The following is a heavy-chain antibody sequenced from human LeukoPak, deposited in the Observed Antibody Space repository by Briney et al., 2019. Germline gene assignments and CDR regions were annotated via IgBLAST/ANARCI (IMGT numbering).Heavy chain of an antibody. V-gene: IGHV4-30-4*01. D-gene: IGHD5-18*01. CDR2: IYYSGST. Sequence: SETLSLTCTVSGGSISSGDYYWSWIRQPPGEGLEWIGYIYYSGSTYYNPSLKSRVTISVDTSKNQFSLKLSSVTAADTAVYYCARVSAMVNPDAFDIWGQGTMVTVSS. CDR3: ARVSAMVNPDAFDI. J-gene: IGHJ3*02. CDR1: GGSISSGDYY.